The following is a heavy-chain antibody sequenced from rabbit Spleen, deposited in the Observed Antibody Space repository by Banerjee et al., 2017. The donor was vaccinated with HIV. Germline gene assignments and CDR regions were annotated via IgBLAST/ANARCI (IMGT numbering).Heavy chain of an antibody. CDR1: GVSFSDKDV. CDR2: INIVTGKA. D-gene: IGHD3-3*01. Sequence: QSLEESGGDLVKPGASLTLTCTASGVSFSDKDVMCWVRQAPGKGLEWIACINIVTGKAVYASWAKGRFIMSRTSSTTVTLQMTSLPAADTATYFCARDLTGAVGWNFDLWVQGTLVTVS. CDR3: ARDLTGAVGWNFDL. V-gene: IGHV1S40*01. J-gene: IGHJ4*01.